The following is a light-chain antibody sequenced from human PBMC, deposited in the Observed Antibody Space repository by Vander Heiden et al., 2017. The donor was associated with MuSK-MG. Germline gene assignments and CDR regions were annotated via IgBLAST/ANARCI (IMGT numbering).Light chain of an antibody. CDR1: QSISTY. CDR3: QQSDSTPLT. J-gene: IGKJ5*01. CDR2: AAS. V-gene: IGKV1-39*01. Sequence: DIQMTQSPSSLSASVGDRVTITCRASQSISTYLNWFQQKAGEAPKLLIYAASSLQSGVPSRFSGSGSGTDFTLTITSLQPEDFATFYCQQSDSTPLTFGQGTRLEIK.